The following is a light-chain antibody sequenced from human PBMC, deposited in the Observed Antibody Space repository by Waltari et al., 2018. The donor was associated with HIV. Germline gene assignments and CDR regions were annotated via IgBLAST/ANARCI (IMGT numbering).Light chain of an antibody. V-gene: IGLV2-14*01. CDR2: EVT. Sequence: QAALTQPASVSGSPGQSITISCTGTSSDVGNYNYVCWYQQHPGKAPKLLIYEVTNRPSGVSDRFSGSKSGNTASLTISGLQAEDDADYYCSSFRSTTTSILFGGGTKLTVL. J-gene: IGLJ2*01. CDR1: SSDVGNYNY. CDR3: SSFRSTTTSIL.